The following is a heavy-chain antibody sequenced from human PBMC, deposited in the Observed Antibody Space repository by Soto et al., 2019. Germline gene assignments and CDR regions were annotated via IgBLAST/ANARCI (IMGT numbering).Heavy chain of an antibody. CDR3: ASCRGRGGYDYFGCYYYYGMDV. CDR2: ISAYNGNT. CDR1: GYTFTSYG. J-gene: IGHJ6*02. D-gene: IGHD5-12*01. V-gene: IGHV1-18*04. Sequence: GASVKVSCKASGYTFTSYGISWVRQAPGQGLEWMGWISAYNGNTNYAQKLQGRVTMTTDTSTSTAYMELRSLRSDDTAVYYCASCRGRGGYDYFGCYYYYGMDVWGQGTTVTVSS.